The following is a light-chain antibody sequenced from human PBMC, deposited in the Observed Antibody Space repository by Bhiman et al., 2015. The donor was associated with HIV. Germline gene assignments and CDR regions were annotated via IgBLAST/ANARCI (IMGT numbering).Light chain of an antibody. CDR3: TSYTSSSTRV. V-gene: IGLV2-14*01. CDR1: SSDVGGYNY. Sequence: QSALTQPASVSGSPGQSITISCTGTSSDVGGYNYVSWYQQHPGNAPKLMIYDVSKRPSGVSNRFSGSKSGNAASLTISGLQAEDEADYYCTSYTSSSTRVFGGGTKVTVL. J-gene: IGLJ2*01. CDR2: DVS.